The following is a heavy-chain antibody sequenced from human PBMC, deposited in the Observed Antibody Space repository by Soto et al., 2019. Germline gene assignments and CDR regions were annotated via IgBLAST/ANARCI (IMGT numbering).Heavy chain of an antibody. CDR1: GFTFSNNG. CDR3: AMDLYGGRSRFDY. Sequence: QVQLVESGGGAVQPGRSLRLSCAASGFTFSNNGIHWVRQAPGKGLEWVAVISSDGINKYYADSVKGRSTISRDNSKNALFLQMNIMRVDDTAVDYCAMDLYGGRSRFDYWGQGTLVTVSS. CDR2: ISSDGINK. V-gene: IGHV3-30*03. D-gene: IGHD2-15*01. J-gene: IGHJ4*02.